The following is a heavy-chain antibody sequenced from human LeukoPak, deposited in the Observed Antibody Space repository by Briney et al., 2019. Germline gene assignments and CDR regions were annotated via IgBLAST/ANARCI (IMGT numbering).Heavy chain of an antibody. V-gene: IGHV3-48*03. CDR2: ISSSGSTI. J-gene: IGHJ4*02. CDR1: GFTFSSYK. CDR3: ARDAVLGGGFALCGIDY. D-gene: IGHD3-16*01. Sequence: PGGSLRLSCAASGFTFSSYKMNWVRQAPGKGLEWVSYISSSGSTIYYADSVKGRFTISRDNAKNSLYLQMNSLRAEDTAVYYFARDAVLGGGFALCGIDYWGQGTLVTVSS.